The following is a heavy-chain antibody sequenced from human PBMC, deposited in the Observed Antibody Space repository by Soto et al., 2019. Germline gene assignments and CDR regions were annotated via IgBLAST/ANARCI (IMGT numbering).Heavy chain of an antibody. V-gene: IGHV4-4*02. J-gene: IGHJ5*02. CDR3: ARSSTVSTRPKYNWFDP. CDR1: GGSISSRNW. D-gene: IGHD2-2*01. Sequence: QVQLQESGPGLVKPSGTLSLTCAVSGGSISSRNWWSWVSHPPGKGLEWIGESYHSGSTNYNPSLKSRVTISVDKSKNQFSLKVSSVTAADTAVYYCARSSTVSTRPKYNWFDPWGQGTLVSVS. CDR2: SYHSGST.